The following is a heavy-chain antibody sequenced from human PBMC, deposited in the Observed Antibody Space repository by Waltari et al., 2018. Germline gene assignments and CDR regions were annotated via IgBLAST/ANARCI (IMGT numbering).Heavy chain of an antibody. CDR1: GGTFSSYA. CDR3: ARDSLGIAAAGPTHAEYFQH. Sequence: QVQLVQSGAEVKKPGSSVKVSCKASGGTFSSYAISWVRQAPGQGLGWMGGIIPILGIANYAQKFQGRVTITADESTSTAYMELSSLRSEDTAVYYCARDSLGIAAAGPTHAEYFQHWGQGTLVTVSS. J-gene: IGHJ1*01. D-gene: IGHD6-13*01. CDR2: IIPILGIA. V-gene: IGHV1-69*04.